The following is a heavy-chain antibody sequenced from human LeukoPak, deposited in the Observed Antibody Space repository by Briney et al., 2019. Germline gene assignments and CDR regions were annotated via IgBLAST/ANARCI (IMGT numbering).Heavy chain of an antibody. D-gene: IGHD4-17*01. CDR3: VRYGDYGT. CDR2: IIPIFGTA. Sequence: ASVKVSCKASGGTLSSHAISWVRQAPGQGLEWMGGIIPIFGTANYAQKFQGRVTITADESTSTAYMELSSLRSEDTAVYYCVRYGDYGTWGQGTLVTVSS. J-gene: IGHJ4*02. CDR1: GGTLSSHA. V-gene: IGHV1-69*13.